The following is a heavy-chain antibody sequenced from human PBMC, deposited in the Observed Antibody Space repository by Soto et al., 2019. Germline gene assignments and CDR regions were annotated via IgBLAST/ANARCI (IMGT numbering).Heavy chain of an antibody. J-gene: IGHJ4*02. D-gene: IGHD2-2*01. Sequence: PSETLSLTCAVYGGSFSGYYWSWIRQPPGKGLEWIGEINHSGSTNYNPSLESRVTISVDTSKNQFSLKLSSVTAADTAVYYCARGESHVGYCSSTSCYGVSYFDYWGRGTLVTVSS. CDR3: ARGESHVGYCSSTSCYGVSYFDY. CDR1: GGSFSGYY. V-gene: IGHV4-34*01. CDR2: INHSGST.